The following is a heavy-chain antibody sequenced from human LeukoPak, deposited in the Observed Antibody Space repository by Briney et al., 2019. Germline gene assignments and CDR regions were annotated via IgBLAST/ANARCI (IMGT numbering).Heavy chain of an antibody. J-gene: IGHJ4*02. CDR3: AKHLNLDYDY. V-gene: IGHV3-23*01. D-gene: IGHD3/OR15-3a*01. CDR1: GFTFRNYA. CDR2: ISGSGDNK. Sequence: GGSLGLSCAASGFTFRNYAMSWVRQAPGKGLEWVSIISGSGDNKYHADSVKGRFTISRDNSKNTLYLQMNSLRAEDTAVYYCAKHLNLDYDYWGQGTLVTVSS.